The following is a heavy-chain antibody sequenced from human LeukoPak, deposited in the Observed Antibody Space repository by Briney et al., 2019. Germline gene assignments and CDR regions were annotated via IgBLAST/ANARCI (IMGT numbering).Heavy chain of an antibody. J-gene: IGHJ1*01. CDR2: INPNSGGT. V-gene: IGHV1-2*02. CDR3: ARGSYDSSDFEYFHH. CDR1: GYTFTGYY. D-gene: IGHD3-22*01. Sequence: GASVKVSCKASGYTFTGYYMHWVRQAPGQGLEWMAWINPNSGGTNYAQKFQGRVTMTRDTSISTAYMELSRLRSDDTAVYYCARGSYDSSDFEYFHHWGQGTLVTVSS.